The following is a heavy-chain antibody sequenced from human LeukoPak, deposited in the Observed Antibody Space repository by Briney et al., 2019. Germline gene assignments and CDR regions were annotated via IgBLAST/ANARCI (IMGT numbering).Heavy chain of an antibody. V-gene: IGHV4-4*07. CDR2: FYSSGST. CDR1: GGSITTYS. Sequence: KPSETLSLTCTVFGGSITTYSWSWIRQPAGRGLEWIGRFYSSGSTDYNPSLESRVTMSVDTSKNQVSLKLSSVTAADTAIYYCARDFSSKNWFDTWGQGTLVTVSS. CDR3: ARDFSSKNWFDT. D-gene: IGHD2/OR15-2a*01. J-gene: IGHJ5*02.